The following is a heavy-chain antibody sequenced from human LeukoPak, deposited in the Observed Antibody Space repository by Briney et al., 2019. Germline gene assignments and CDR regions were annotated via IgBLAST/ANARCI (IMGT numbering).Heavy chain of an antibody. D-gene: IGHD2-2*01. Sequence: GASLKISCKGSGSRFTSYWIGWVRQMPGKGLEWMGIIYPGDSDTRYSPSFQGQVTISADKSISTAYLQWSSLKASDTAMYYCARGASYCSSTGCYPDYWGQGTLVTVSS. CDR2: IYPGDSDT. V-gene: IGHV5-51*01. CDR3: ARGASYCSSTGCYPDY. J-gene: IGHJ4*02. CDR1: GSRFTSYW.